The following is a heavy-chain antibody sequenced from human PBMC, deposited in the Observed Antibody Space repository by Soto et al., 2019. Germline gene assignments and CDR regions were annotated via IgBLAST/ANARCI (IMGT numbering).Heavy chain of an antibody. CDR2: IYTSGST. CDR3: ARAVTYYDFWSGYYRTHGMDV. Sequence: SETLSLTCTVSGGSISSYYWSWIRQPAGKGLEWIGRIYTSGSTNYNPSLKSRVTMSVDTSKNQFSLKLRSVTAADTAVYYCARAVTYYDFWSGYYRTHGMDVWGQGTTVTVSS. V-gene: IGHV4-4*07. J-gene: IGHJ6*02. D-gene: IGHD3-3*01. CDR1: GGSISSYY.